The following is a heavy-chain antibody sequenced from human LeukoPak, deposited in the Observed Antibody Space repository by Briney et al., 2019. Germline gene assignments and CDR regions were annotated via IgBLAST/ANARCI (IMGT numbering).Heavy chain of an antibody. D-gene: IGHD1/OR15-1a*01. CDR1: GFTFSSYG. J-gene: IGHJ4*02. Sequence: GGSLRLSCAASGFTFSSYGMHWVRQAPGKGLEWVAVISYDGSNKYYADSVKGRFTISRDNAKNSLYLQMNSLRAEDTAVYYCARVAPRQEQLTYYFDYWGQGTLVTVSS. V-gene: IGHV3-30*03. CDR3: ARVAPRQEQLTYYFDY. CDR2: ISYDGSNK.